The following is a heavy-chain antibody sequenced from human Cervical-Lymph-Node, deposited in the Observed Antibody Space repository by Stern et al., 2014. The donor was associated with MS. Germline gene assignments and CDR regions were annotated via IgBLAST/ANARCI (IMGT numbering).Heavy chain of an antibody. V-gene: IGHV1-18*04. D-gene: IGHD3-10*01. Sequence: VQLVESGAEVKKPGASVKVSCKASGYTFTSYGISWVRQAPGQGLEWMGWTSAYNGNKNYAQKVPGRVTTTTDKSHNTPSIPLRSLRSDDTAVYYCARDGSYYGMDVWGQGTTVTVSS. CDR3: ARDGSYYGMDV. J-gene: IGHJ6*02. CDR1: GYTFTSYG. CDR2: TSAYNGNK.